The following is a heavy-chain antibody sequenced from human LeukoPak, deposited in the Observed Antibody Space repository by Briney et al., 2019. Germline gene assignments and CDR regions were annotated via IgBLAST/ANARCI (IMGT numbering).Heavy chain of an antibody. V-gene: IGHV1-69*05. CDR3: AREGGGVWGLGNWFDP. J-gene: IGHJ5*02. D-gene: IGHD3-16*01. CDR1: GGTFSSYA. CDR2: IIPIFGTA. Sequence: GSSVKVSCKASGGTFSSYAISWVRQAPGQGLEWMGGIIPIFGTANYAQKFQGRVTITTDESTSTAYMELSSLRSEGTAVYYCAREGGGVWGLGNWFDPWGQGTLVTVSS.